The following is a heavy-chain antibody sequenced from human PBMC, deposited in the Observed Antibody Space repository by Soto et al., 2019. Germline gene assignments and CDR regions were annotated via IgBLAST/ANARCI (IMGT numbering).Heavy chain of an antibody. CDR1: GLPFTNYW. V-gene: IGHV3-74*01. CDR3: ACWGHIVPVAPSDFDR. CDR2: ISPDGSDV. Sequence: AGGSLRLSCAASGLPFTNYWMNWVRQTPGKGLMWVSRISPDGSDVGYADSVEGRFTVSRGNAKNTLYLQMHSLRAEDTAMYYCACWGHIVPVAPSDFDRWGQGTLVTVSS. D-gene: IGHD2-8*02. J-gene: IGHJ4*02.